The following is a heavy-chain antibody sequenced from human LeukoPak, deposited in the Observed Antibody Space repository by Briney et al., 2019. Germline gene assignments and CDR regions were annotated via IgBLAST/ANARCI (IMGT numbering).Heavy chain of an antibody. CDR3: ARSHSVWTSFDY. D-gene: IGHD3/OR15-3a*01. V-gene: IGHV4-59*01. J-gene: IGHJ4*02. CDR1: GGSISSYY. Sequence: SETLSLTCTVSGGSISSYYWSWIRQPTGKGLEWIGYIYYSGSTNYNPSLKSRVTISVDTSKNQFSLKLSSVTAADTAVYYCARSHSVWTSFDYWGQGTLVTVSS. CDR2: IYYSGST.